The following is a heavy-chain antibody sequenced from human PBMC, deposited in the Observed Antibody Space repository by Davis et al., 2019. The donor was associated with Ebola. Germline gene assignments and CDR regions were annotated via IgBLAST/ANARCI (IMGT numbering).Heavy chain of an antibody. J-gene: IGHJ6*02. CDR3: ARDRYPRGMDV. Sequence: MPSETLSLICTVSGYSISSGGYSWSWIRQPPGKGLEWIGYIYHSGSTYYNPSLKSRVTILVDRSKNQFSLKLSSVTAADTAVYYCARDRYPRGMDVWGQGTTVTVSS. D-gene: IGHD1-1*01. CDR1: GYSISSGGYS. V-gene: IGHV4-30-2*01. CDR2: IYHSGST.